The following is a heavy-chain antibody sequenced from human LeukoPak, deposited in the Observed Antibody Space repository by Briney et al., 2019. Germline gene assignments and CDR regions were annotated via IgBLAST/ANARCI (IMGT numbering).Heavy chain of an antibody. CDR2: VNRDGSET. V-gene: IGHV3-7*03. D-gene: IGHD2-8*01. CDR3: VRNNAMDV. Sequence: GGSLKLSCAASGFTLSNHWMTWVRQVPGRGPEWVANVNRDGSETYYLDSVKGRFTISRDNAKNSLYLQMNSLRAEDTALYYCVRNNAMDVWGQGTTVIVSS. CDR1: GFTLSNHW. J-gene: IGHJ6*02.